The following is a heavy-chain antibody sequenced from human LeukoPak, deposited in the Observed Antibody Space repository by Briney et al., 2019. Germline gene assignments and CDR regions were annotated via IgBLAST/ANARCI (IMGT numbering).Heavy chain of an antibody. J-gene: IGHJ4*02. Sequence: GGSLRLSRAASGFTFSSYSMNWVRQAPGKGLEWVSSISSSSSYIYYADSVKGRFTISRDNAKNSLYLQMNSLRAEDTAVYYCARGRTGIAAAGDYWGRGTLVTVSS. CDR2: ISSSSSYI. CDR1: GFTFSSYS. D-gene: IGHD6-13*01. CDR3: ARGRTGIAAAGDY. V-gene: IGHV3-21*01.